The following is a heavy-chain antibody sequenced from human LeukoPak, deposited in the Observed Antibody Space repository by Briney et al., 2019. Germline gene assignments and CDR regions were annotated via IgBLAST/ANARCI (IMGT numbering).Heavy chain of an antibody. Sequence: SETLSLTCTVSGGSISSYYWSWIRQPLRKGVEWIGYMYNRGNTNYNPSLKSRVTISEDTSQNQLSLQLRSVTAADTAVYYCAATIKRDYGDTNLDYWGQGTLVTVSS. CDR3: AATIKRDYGDTNLDY. D-gene: IGHD4-17*01. J-gene: IGHJ4*02. CDR1: GGSISSYY. CDR2: MYNRGNT. V-gene: IGHV4-59*01.